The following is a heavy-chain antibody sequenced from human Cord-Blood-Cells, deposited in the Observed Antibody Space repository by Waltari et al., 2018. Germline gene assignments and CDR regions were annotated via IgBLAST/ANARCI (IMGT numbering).Heavy chain of an antibody. J-gene: IGHJ3*02. V-gene: IGHV1-69*01. CDR2: IIPIFGTA. CDR3: ARFMGVAAAGSDAFDI. Sequence: QVQLVQSGAEVKKPGSSVKVSCKASGVTFSRYAISWLRPAPGQGLEWMGGIIPIFGTANYAQKFQGRVTITADESTSTAYMELSSLRSEDTAVYYCARFMGVAAAGSDAFDIWGQGTMVTVSS. D-gene: IGHD6-13*01. CDR1: GVTFSRYA.